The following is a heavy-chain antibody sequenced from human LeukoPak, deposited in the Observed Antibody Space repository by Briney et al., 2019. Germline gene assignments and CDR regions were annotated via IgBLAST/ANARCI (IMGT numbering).Heavy chain of an antibody. D-gene: IGHD3-16*01. V-gene: IGHV3-48*03. CDR1: GFTFSSSE. CDR3: SRGRLFGDY. Sequence: GGSLRLSCAASGFTFSSSEMNWVRQAPEKGLEWVSYISSSGSYIFYADSVKGRLTISRDNAKNSLFLQMNSLRAEDTAVYYCSRGRLFGDYWGQGALVTVSS. CDR2: ISSSGSYI. J-gene: IGHJ4*02.